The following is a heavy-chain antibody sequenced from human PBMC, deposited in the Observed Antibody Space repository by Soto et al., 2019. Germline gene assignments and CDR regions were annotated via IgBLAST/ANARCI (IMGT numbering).Heavy chain of an antibody. D-gene: IGHD3-22*01. Sequence: PGGSLRLSCAASGFTFSSYSMNWVRQAPGKGLEWVSSISSSSSYIYYADSVKGRFTISRDNAKNSLYLQMNSLRAEDTAVYYCARVWDDGSGYYVDDFDIWGRGRM. V-gene: IGHV3-21*01. CDR1: GFTFSSYS. CDR3: ARVWDDGSGYYVDDFDI. CDR2: ISSSSSYI. J-gene: IGHJ3*02.